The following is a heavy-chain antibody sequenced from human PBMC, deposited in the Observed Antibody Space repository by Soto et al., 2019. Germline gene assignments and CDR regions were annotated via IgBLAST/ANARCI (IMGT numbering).Heavy chain of an antibody. CDR3: ARPAVAGANWFDP. D-gene: IGHD6-19*01. CDR1: GFTFINYY. CDR2: ISTASRYI. Sequence: EVQLVESGGGLVKPGGSLRLSWVASGFTFINYYMNWVRLAPGRGLEWVSSISTASRYIYYADSVQGRFTIPKDNAKNSVYLEINSVRAEDTAVYYCARPAVAGANWFDPWGQGTLVTVSS. V-gene: IGHV3-21*02. J-gene: IGHJ5*02.